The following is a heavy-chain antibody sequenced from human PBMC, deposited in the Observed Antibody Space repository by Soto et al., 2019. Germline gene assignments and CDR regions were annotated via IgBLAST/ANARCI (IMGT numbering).Heavy chain of an antibody. Sequence: EVQLVESGGGLVQPGWSLRLSCAASGFTFSRYWMSWVRQAPGKGLEWVATIKQETDEKYYVDSVKGRFTISRDNDRNSLYLQMNSLRADDTAVYYCARDRGFGDTGVASLAFDVWGQGTTVTVSS. D-gene: IGHD3-10*01. V-gene: IGHV3-7*01. J-gene: IGHJ6*01. CDR3: ARDRGFGDTGVASLAFDV. CDR2: IKQETDEK. CDR1: GFTFSRYW.